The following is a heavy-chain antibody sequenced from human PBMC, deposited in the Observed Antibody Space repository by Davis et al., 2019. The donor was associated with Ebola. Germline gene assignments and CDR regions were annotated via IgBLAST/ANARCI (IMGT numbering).Heavy chain of an antibody. V-gene: IGHV3-30*02. CDR3: AKDPGELYYFDY. D-gene: IGHD1-26*01. CDR2: IRYDGSNK. CDR1: GFTFSSYG. J-gene: IGHJ4*02. Sequence: PGGSLRLSCAASGFTFSSYGMHWVRQAPGKGLEWVAFIRYDGSNKYYADSVKGRFTISRDNSKNTLYLQMNSLRAEDTAVYYCAKDPGELYYFDYWGQGTLVTVSS.